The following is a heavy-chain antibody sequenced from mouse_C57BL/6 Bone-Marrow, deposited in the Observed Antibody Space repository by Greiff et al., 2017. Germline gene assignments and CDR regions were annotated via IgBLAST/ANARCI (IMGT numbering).Heavy chain of an antibody. CDR3: TTITTVVATNFDV. V-gene: IGHV14-4*01. Sequence: EVQLQQSGAELVRPGASVKLSCTASGFNIKDDYMHWVKQRPEQGLEWIGWIDPENGDTESASKFQGQATITAAPSSNTAYLQLSSLTSEDTAVYYCTTITTVVATNFDVRGTGTTVTGSS. J-gene: IGHJ1*03. D-gene: IGHD1-1*01. CDR1: GFNIKDDY. CDR2: IDPENGDT.